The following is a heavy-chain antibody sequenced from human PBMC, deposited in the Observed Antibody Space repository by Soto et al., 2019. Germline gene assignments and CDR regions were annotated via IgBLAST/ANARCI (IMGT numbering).Heavy chain of an antibody. CDR1: GFTFSIFP. V-gene: IGHV3-23*01. CDR3: AKDLTYSSSWTYDS. J-gene: IGHJ4*02. Sequence: EVQLLESGGGLVQPGGSLRLSCAASGFTFSIFPMTWVRQAPGKGLEWVSAISSSGGGTYYAHSVRGRFTISRDNSKSTLYQQMNSVRADDTALYYCAKDLTYSSSWTYDSWGQRNLVSVSA. CDR2: ISSSGGGT. D-gene: IGHD6-13*01.